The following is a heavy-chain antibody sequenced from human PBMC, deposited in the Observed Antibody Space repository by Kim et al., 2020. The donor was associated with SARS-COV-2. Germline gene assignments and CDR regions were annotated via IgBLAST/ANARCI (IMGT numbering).Heavy chain of an antibody. CDR3: AGDQVPLMASAGGFDY. V-gene: IGHV4-39*07. Sequence: SETLSLTCTVSGGSISSSSYYWGWIRQPPGKGLEWIGNMYYSGSTYYNPSLKSRVTISVDTSKNQFSLKLSSVTAADTAVYYCAGDQVPLMASAGGFDYWGQGTLVTVSS. CDR2: MYYSGST. CDR1: GGSISSSSYY. J-gene: IGHJ4*02. D-gene: IGHD6-13*01.